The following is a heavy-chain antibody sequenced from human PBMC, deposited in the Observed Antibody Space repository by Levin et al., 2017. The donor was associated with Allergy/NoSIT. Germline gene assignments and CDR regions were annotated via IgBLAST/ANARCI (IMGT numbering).Heavy chain of an antibody. CDR3: ARADIVTGYYEY. CDR2: IYYSGST. V-gene: IGHV4-59*01. Sequence: SETLSLTCTVSGGSISSYYWSWIRQPPGKGLEWIGYIYYSGSTNYNPSLKSRVTISVDTSKNQFSLKLSSVTAADTAVYYCARADIVTGYYEYWGQGTLVTVSS. J-gene: IGHJ4*02. D-gene: IGHD3-9*01. CDR1: GGSISSYY.